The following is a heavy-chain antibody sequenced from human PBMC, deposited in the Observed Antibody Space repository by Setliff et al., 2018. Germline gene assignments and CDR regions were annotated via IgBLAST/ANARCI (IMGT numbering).Heavy chain of an antibody. CDR2: IYHSGST. CDR1: GGSFSTYY. CDR3: ARVKVVGADFDY. D-gene: IGHD1-26*01. J-gene: IGHJ4*02. Sequence: NPSETLSLTCAVYGGSFSTYYWGWIRQPPGKGLEWIGSIYHSGSTYYNPSLKSRVTISVDTSKNQFSLKLSSVTAADTAVYYCARVKVVGADFDYWGQGTLVTVSS. V-gene: IGHV4-38-2*01.